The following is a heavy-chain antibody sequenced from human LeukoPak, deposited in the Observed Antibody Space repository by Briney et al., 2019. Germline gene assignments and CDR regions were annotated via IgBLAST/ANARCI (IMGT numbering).Heavy chain of an antibody. CDR2: IYYSGST. J-gene: IGHJ5*02. Sequence: SETLSLTCTVSGGSISSGDYYWSWIRQPPGKGLEWIGYIYYSGSTYYNPSLKSRVIISVDTSKNQFSLKLSSVTAADTAVYYCARVITFGGVFPLGWFDPWGQGTLVTVSS. CDR1: GGSISSGDYY. D-gene: IGHD3-16*01. V-gene: IGHV4-30-4*01. CDR3: ARVITFGGVFPLGWFDP.